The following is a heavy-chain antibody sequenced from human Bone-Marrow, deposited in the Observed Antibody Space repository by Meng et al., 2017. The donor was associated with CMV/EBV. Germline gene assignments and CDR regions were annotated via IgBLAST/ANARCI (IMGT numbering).Heavy chain of an antibody. CDR3: AREPGVSEYYYYGMDV. D-gene: IGHD2-8*01. CDR2: INQSGST. J-gene: IGHJ6*02. V-gene: IGHV4-34*01. Sequence: GSLRLSCSLYGGSFGGDHWSWIRQPPGKGLEWIGDINQSGSTNYNPSLRSRVTMSVDTSRNQFSLKLSSVTAAETAIYYCAREPGVSEYYYYGMDVWGQGNTVTVSS. CDR1: GGSFGGDH.